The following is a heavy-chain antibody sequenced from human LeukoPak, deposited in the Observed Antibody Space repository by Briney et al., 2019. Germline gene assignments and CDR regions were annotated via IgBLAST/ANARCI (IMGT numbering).Heavy chain of an antibody. J-gene: IGHJ4*02. CDR3: ASRYSSGWYYNGLDY. CDR1: GGTFSSYA. Sequence: SVKASCKASGGTFSSYAISWVRQAPGQGLEWMGRIIPIFGTANYAQKFQGRVTITTDESTSTAYMELNSLRSEDTAVYYCASRYSSGWYYNGLDYWGQGTLVTVSS. D-gene: IGHD6-19*01. V-gene: IGHV1-69*05. CDR2: IIPIFGTA.